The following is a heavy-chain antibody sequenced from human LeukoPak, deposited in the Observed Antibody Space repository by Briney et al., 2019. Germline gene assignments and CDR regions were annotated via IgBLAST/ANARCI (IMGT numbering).Heavy chain of an antibody. J-gene: IGHJ6*03. CDR2: IYHSGST. CDR3: AREDNSNYHYYYYYMDV. V-gene: IGHV4-38-2*02. Sequence: PSETLSLTCAVYGGSFSGYYWGWIRQPPGKGLEWIGSIYHSGSTYYNPSLKSRVTISVDTSKNQFSLKLSSVTAADTAVYYCAREDNSNYHYYYYYMDVWGKGTTVTVSS. D-gene: IGHD4-11*01. CDR1: GGSFSGYY.